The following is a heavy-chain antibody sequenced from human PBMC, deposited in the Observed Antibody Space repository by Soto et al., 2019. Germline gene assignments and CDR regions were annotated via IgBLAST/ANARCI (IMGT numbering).Heavy chain of an antibody. V-gene: IGHV3-9*01. Sequence: EVQLVESGGGLVQPGRSLSLSCAASGFTFDDYAMHWVRQAPGKGLEWVSGISWNSGSIGYADSVKGRFTISRDNAKNSLYLQMNSLRAEDTALYYCAKDPNSGYDFLGYFDLWGRGTLVTVSS. CDR1: GFTFDDYA. D-gene: IGHD5-12*01. CDR2: ISWNSGSI. J-gene: IGHJ2*01. CDR3: AKDPNSGYDFLGYFDL.